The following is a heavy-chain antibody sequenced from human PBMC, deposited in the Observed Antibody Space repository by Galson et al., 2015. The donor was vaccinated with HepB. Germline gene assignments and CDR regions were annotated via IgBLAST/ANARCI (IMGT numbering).Heavy chain of an antibody. CDR3: ASSLSSTYFYDSSGYYDYYYHGMDV. CDR2: IYDSGYT. CDR1: GGSSNVYY. D-gene: IGHD3-22*01. J-gene: IGHJ6*02. Sequence: ETLSLTCTVSGGSSNVYYWSWIRQPPGKGLEWIGYIYDSGYTNYNPSLKSRFTISVDTSKNQFSLKLSSVTAADTAVYYCASSLSSTYFYDSSGYYDYYYHGMDVWGQGTTVTVSS. V-gene: IGHV4-59*01.